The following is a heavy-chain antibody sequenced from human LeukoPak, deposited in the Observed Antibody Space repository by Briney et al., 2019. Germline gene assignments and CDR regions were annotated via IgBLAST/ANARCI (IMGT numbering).Heavy chain of an antibody. D-gene: IGHD3-10*01. V-gene: IGHV4-34*01. J-gene: IGHJ6*04. CDR2: INHSGST. CDR3: ARVGTMVRGARYGMDV. CDR1: GGSFSGYY. Sequence: SETLSLTCAVYGGSFSGYYWSWIRQPPGKGLEWIGEINHSGSTNYNPSLKSRVTISVDTSKNQFSLKLSSVTAADTAVYYCARVGTMVRGARYGMDVWGKGTTVTVSS.